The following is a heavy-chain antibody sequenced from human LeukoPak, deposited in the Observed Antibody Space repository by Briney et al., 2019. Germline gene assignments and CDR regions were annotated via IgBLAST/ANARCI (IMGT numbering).Heavy chain of an antibody. D-gene: IGHD2-15*01. Sequence: SETLSLTCTVSGGSIRGYYWSWIRQPPGKALEWIGFIYSSGATDYNPSLKSRVTISPDTSENQFSLELRSVTAADTAVYYCARHEGRISARPGMDVWGKGTTVTVSS. V-gene: IGHV4-59*08. CDR3: ARHEGRISARPGMDV. CDR2: IYSSGAT. J-gene: IGHJ6*03. CDR1: GGSIRGYY.